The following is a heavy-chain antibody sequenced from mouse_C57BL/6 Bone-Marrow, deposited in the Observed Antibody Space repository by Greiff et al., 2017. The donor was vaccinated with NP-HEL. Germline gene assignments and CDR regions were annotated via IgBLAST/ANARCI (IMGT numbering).Heavy chain of an antibody. Sequence: VKLQESGAELMKPGASVKLSCKATGYTFTGYWIEWVKQRPGHGLEWIGEILPGSGSTKYHAHFPGKATFTADTSSNTAYMQLSSQTTEDSAIYYCARKLGTYYWGQGTTLTVSS. J-gene: IGHJ2*01. D-gene: IGHD4-1*01. V-gene: IGHV1-9*01. CDR1: GYTFTGYW. CDR2: ILPGSGST. CDR3: ARKLGTYY.